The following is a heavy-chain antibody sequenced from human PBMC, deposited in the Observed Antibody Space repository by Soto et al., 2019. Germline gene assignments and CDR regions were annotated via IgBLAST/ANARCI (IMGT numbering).Heavy chain of an antibody. D-gene: IGHD3-22*01. V-gene: IGHV3-33*01. CDR1: GFTFSSYG. J-gene: IGHJ4*02. CDR2: IWYDGSNK. CDR3: ARDIGTIDYYDSSGTSDY. Sequence: GGSLRLSCAASGFTFSSYGMHWVRQAPGKGLEWVAVIWYDGSNKYYADSVKGRFTISRDNSKNTLYLQMNSLRAEDTAVYYCARDIGTIDYYDSSGTSDYWGQGTLVTVSS.